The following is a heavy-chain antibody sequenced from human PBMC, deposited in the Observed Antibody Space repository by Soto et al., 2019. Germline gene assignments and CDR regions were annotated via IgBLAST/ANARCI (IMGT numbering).Heavy chain of an antibody. D-gene: IGHD5-12*01. J-gene: IGHJ4*02. Sequence: QVNLVQSGAEVKKPGASVKVSCKATGYTFSNYALTWVRRAPGQGLEWMGWISAHGGDTNYAQKFQGRVTMTTDTSTGTAYLKLRSLTSDDTAVYYCARAITIMFVATAYWGQGTLVTVS. CDR1: GYTFSNYA. V-gene: IGHV1-18*01. CDR3: ARAITIMFVATAY. CDR2: ISAHGGDT.